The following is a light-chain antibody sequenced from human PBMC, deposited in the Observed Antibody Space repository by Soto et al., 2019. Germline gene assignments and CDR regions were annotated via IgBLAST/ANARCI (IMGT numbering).Light chain of an antibody. J-gene: IGLJ3*02. CDR1: SSDVGGYND. Sequence: QSALTQPASVSGSPGQSITISCTGTSSDVGGYNDVSWYQQHPGNAPKLMIYDVSNRPSGVSNRFSGSKSGNTASLTISGLPAEDEADYYCSSYTSSSTFWVFGGGTKLTVL. CDR3: SSYTSSSTFWV. CDR2: DVS. V-gene: IGLV2-14*01.